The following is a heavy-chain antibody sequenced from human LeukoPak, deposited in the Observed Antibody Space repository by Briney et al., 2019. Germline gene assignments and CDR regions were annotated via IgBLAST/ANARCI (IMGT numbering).Heavy chain of an antibody. Sequence: GRSLRLSCAASGSPFSSYDMHWVHQAPGKGLVWVAVLSYDGTNEYYADSVKGRFTISRANSKNTVYLQMNSLRAEDTAVYYCARGLYGQDYWGQGTLVTVFS. CDR1: GSPFSSYD. CDR2: LSYDGTNE. V-gene: IGHV3-30*03. J-gene: IGHJ4*02. D-gene: IGHD3-10*01. CDR3: ARGLYGQDY.